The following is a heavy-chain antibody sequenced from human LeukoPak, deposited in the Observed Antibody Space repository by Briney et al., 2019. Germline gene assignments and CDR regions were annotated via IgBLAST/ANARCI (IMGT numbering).Heavy chain of an antibody. D-gene: IGHD7-27*01. J-gene: IGHJ4*02. CDR1: GGSFSSGAYY. V-gene: IGHV4-31*03. CDR2: IYHSGST. CDR3: ARDDSGVFDY. Sequence: PSETLSLTCTVSGGSFSSGAYYWSWIRGHPGKGLEWIGHIYHSGSTSYSPSLKSRVTISVDTSKNQFSLNLSSLTAADTAVYYCARDDSGVFDYWGQGTLVTVSS.